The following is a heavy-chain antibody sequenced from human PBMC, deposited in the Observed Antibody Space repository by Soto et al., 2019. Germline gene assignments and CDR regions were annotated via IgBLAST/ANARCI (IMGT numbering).Heavy chain of an antibody. CDR2: IIPIFGTA. J-gene: IGHJ5*02. V-gene: IGHV1-69*01. CDR3: ARDRWSPRCSSTSCYTASSWFDP. Sequence: QVQLVQSGAEVKKPGSSVKVSCKASGGTFSSYAISWVRQAPGQGLEWMGGIIPIFGTANYAQKFQGRVTITADESTSTAYMELSSLRSEDTAVYYCARDRWSPRCSSTSCYTASSWFDPWGQGTLVTVSS. CDR1: GGTFSSYA. D-gene: IGHD2-2*02.